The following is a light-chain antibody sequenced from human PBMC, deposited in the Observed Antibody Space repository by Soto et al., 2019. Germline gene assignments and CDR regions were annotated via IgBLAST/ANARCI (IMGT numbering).Light chain of an antibody. CDR2: AAS. V-gene: IGKV1-39*01. CDR3: QQSYSTPAN. Sequence: DLQMTQSPSSLSASVGDRVTITCRASQSISSYLNWYQQKPGKAPKLLIYAASSLQSGVPSRFSGSGSGTDFTLTISSLQPEDFATYYCQQSYSTPANFGGGTKVEIK. J-gene: IGKJ4*01. CDR1: QSISSY.